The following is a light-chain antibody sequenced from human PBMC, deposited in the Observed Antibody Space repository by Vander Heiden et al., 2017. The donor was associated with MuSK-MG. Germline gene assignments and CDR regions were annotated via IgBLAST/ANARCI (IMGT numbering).Light chain of an antibody. Sequence: EIVLTQSPATLSLSPGERATLSYRASQRVSSYLAWYQQKPGQAPRLLIYDASNRATGIPARFSGSGSGTDFTLTISSLEPEDFAVYYCQQRSNWPPEITFGGGTKVEIK. CDR2: DAS. V-gene: IGKV3-11*01. CDR3: QQRSNWPPEIT. CDR1: QRVSSY. J-gene: IGKJ4*01.